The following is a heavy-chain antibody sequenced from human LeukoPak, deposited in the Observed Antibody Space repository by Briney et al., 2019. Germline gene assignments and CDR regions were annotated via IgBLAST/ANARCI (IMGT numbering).Heavy chain of an antibody. D-gene: IGHD4-11*01. Sequence: GASVKVSCKASGYTFTSYYMHWVRQAPGQGLEWMGIINPSGGSTSYAQKFQGRVTMTRDTSTSTVYMELSSLRSADTAVYYCATGGAVTIQSPAQYFDYWGQGTLVTVSS. CDR3: ATGGAVTIQSPAQYFDY. CDR1: GYTFTSYY. CDR2: INPSGGST. V-gene: IGHV1-46*01. J-gene: IGHJ4*02.